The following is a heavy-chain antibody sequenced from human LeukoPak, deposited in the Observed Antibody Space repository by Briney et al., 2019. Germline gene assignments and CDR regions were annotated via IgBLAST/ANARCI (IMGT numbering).Heavy chain of an antibody. CDR2: ISAYNGNT. V-gene: IGHV1-18*01. J-gene: IGHJ5*02. CDR1: GYTFTSYG. Sequence: ASVKVSCKASGYTFTSYGISWVRQAPGQGLEWMGWISAYNGNTNYAQKLQGRVTMTTDTSTSTAYMELRSLRSDDTAVYYCARARGTMVRGVIIHNWFDPWGQGTLVTVSS. D-gene: IGHD3-10*01. CDR3: ARARGTMVRGVIIHNWFDP.